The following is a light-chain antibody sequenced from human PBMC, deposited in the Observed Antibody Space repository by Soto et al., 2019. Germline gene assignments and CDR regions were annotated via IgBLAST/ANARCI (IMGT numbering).Light chain of an antibody. CDR1: SGHSTYA. CDR2: LNSDGSH. Sequence: QPVLAQSPSASASLGASVKLTCTLSSGHSTYAIAWHQQQPEKGPRYLMKLNSDGSHTKGDGIPERFSGSSSGAERYLSISSLQSEDEADYYGQSWDTGIHRVFGGGTKLTVL. V-gene: IGLV4-69*01. J-gene: IGLJ2*01. CDR3: QSWDTGIHRV.